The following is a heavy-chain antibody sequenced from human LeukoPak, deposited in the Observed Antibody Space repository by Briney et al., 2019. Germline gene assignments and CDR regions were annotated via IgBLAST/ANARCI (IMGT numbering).Heavy chain of an antibody. CDR2: INPHSGGT. D-gene: IGHD6-19*01. CDR1: AYTLTGYY. CDR3: ARGSGWFYGMDV. V-gene: IGHV1-2*02. J-gene: IGHJ6*02. Sequence: ASVKVSCKASAYTLTGYYMHWVRQAPGQGLEWMGWINPHSGGTNYAQKFQGRVTMTRDTSISTAYMELSRLRSDDTAVYYCARGSGWFYGMDVWGQGTLVTVSS.